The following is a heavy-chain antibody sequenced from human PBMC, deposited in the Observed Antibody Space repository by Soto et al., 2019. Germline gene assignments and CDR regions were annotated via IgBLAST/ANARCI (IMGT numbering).Heavy chain of an antibody. Sequence: GESLKISCKGSGYSFTSYWIGWVRQMPGKGLEWMGIIYPGDSDTRYSPSFQGQVTISADKSISTAYLQWSSLKASDTAMYYCARHSAYGSSGAYYYYGMDVWGQGTTVTVSS. D-gene: IGHD6-6*01. CDR3: ARHSAYGSSGAYYYYGMDV. J-gene: IGHJ6*02. V-gene: IGHV5-51*01. CDR2: IYPGDSDT. CDR1: GYSFTSYW.